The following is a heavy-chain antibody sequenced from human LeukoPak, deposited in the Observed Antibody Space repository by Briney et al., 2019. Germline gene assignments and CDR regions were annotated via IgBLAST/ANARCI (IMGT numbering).Heavy chain of an antibody. J-gene: IGHJ3*02. V-gene: IGHV4-61*02. CDR3: ARAPKTPLDAFDI. CDR1: GGSISSGSYY. Sequence: SETLSLTCTVSGGSISSGSYYWSWIRQPAGKGLEWIGRIYTSGSTNYNPSLKSRVTMSVDTSKNQFSLKLSSVTAADTAVYYCARAPKTPLDAFDIWGQGTMVTVSS. CDR2: IYTSGST. D-gene: IGHD4-23*01.